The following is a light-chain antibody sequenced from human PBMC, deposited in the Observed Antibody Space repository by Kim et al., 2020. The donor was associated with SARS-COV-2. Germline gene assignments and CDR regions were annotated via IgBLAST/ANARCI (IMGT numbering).Light chain of an antibody. V-gene: IGKV3-20*01. CDR1: QTVSSNY. CDR2: GAS. CDR3: HQYGTSPRT. J-gene: IGKJ1*01. Sequence: PGERATLSCRASQTVSSNYLAWYQQKXGQAPRLLIYGASSRASGIPDRFSGSGSGTDFTLTISRLEPEDLAVFYCHQYGTSPRTFGQGTKV.